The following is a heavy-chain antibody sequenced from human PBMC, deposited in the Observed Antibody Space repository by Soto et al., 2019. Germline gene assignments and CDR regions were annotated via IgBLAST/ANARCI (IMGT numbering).Heavy chain of an antibody. CDR1: GFTFSDYY. J-gene: IGHJ5*02. CDR2: ISGSSTNT. Sequence: QVHLVESGGGLVKPGGSLRLSCAASGFTFSDYYMAWIRQAPGKGLEWVSFISGSSTNTKYADSVKGRFTISRDNSKNTLYLQMNSLRAEDTAVYYCAKANAIVVVPAAIGSWFDPWGQGTLVTVSS. D-gene: IGHD2-2*02. CDR3: AKANAIVVVPAAIGSWFDP. V-gene: IGHV3-11*05.